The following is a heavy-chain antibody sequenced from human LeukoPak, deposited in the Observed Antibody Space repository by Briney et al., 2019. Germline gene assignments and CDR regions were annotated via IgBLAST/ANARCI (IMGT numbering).Heavy chain of an antibody. Sequence: SEALSLTCTVSGGSISSYYWSWIRQPPGKGLEWIACISYSGSTKYNPSLKSRVTISVDTSKNQLSLKLSSVTAADTAVYYCAREPGFDSSGYLNWFDPWGQGTLVTVSS. D-gene: IGHD3-22*01. CDR1: GGSISSYY. V-gene: IGHV4-59*01. J-gene: IGHJ5*02. CDR2: ISYSGST. CDR3: AREPGFDSSGYLNWFDP.